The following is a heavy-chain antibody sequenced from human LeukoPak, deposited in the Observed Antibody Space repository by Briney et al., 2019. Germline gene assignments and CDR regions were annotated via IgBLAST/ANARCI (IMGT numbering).Heavy chain of an antibody. CDR3: ARGKIVPDY. Sequence: PSETLSLTCTVSGGSISSYYWSWIRQPPGKGLEWIGYIYYSGSTNYNPSLKSRVTISVDTSKNQFSLKLSSVTAADTAVYYCARGKIVPDYWGQGTLVTVSS. D-gene: IGHD3-22*01. CDR2: IYYSGST. V-gene: IGHV4-59*08. CDR1: GGSISSYY. J-gene: IGHJ4*02.